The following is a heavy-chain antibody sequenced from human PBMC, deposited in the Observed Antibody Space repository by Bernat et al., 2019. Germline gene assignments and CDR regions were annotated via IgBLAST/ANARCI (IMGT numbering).Heavy chain of an antibody. CDR1: GGSIISSSYY. CDR2: IYYSGST. CDR3: ARATGEAFDI. D-gene: IGHD5-12*01. J-gene: IGHJ3*02. Sequence: QLQLQESGPGLVKPSETLSLTCTVSGGSIISSSYYWGWIRQPPGKGLEWIGSIYYSGSTYYNPSPKSRVTISVDTSKNQFSLKLSSVTAADTAVYYCARATGEAFDIWGQGTMVTVSS. V-gene: IGHV4-39*01.